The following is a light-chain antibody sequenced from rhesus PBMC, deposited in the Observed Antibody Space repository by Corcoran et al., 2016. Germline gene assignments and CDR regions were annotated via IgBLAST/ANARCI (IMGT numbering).Light chain of an antibody. CDR2: SFY. J-gene: IGKJ1*01. CDR1: ESVGSY. CDR3: QQYNDCLWT. Sequence: EIVMTQSPGTLSLSPGETATLSCRASESVGSYLAWYQQKPGQAPKLLVHSFYFRATGIPDRFSGSGYRTEFTLTISSLEPEDVGVYHCQQYNDCLWTFGQGTKVEIK. V-gene: IGKV3-40*03.